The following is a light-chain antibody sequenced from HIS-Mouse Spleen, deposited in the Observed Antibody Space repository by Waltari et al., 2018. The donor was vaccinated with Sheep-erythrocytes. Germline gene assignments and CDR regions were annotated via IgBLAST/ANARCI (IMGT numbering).Light chain of an antibody. J-gene: IGLJ2*01. Sequence: QSALTQPRPVAGSPGQSVTIPGTGPSSDVGGHNYLSWYQQHPGKAPKLMIYDVSKRPSVVPDRFSGSKSGNTASLTISGLQAEDEADYYCCSYAGSYTVVFGGGTKLTVL. CDR2: DVS. CDR3: CSYAGSYTVV. CDR1: SSDVGGHNY. V-gene: IGLV2-11*01.